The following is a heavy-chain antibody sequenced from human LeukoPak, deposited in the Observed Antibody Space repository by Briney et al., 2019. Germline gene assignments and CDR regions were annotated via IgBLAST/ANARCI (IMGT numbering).Heavy chain of an antibody. CDR1: GYTFTSYG. CDR3: ARDDYDILTGLLNYYYGMDV. CDR2: ISAYNGNT. D-gene: IGHD3-9*01. J-gene: IGHJ6*02. V-gene: IGHV1-18*01. Sequence: PGESLKISCKASGYTFTSYGISWVRQAPGQGLEWMGWISAYNGNTNYAQKLQGRVTMTTDTSTSTAYMELRSLRSDDTAVYYCARDDYDILTGLLNYYYGMDVWGQGTTVTVSS.